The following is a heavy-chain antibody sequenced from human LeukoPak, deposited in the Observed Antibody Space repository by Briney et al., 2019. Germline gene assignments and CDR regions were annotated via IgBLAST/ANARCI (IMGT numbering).Heavy chain of an antibody. Sequence: ASVKVSCKASGYTFTSYDITWVRQATGQGLEWMGWMNPNSGNTGYAQKFQGRVTITRNTSISTGYMELSSLRSEDTAVYYCARAQRPPQRIVVVPAARHYFDYWGQGTLVTVSS. D-gene: IGHD2-2*01. J-gene: IGHJ4*02. CDR3: ARAQRPPQRIVVVPAARHYFDY. CDR1: GYTFTSYD. CDR2: MNPNSGNT. V-gene: IGHV1-8*01.